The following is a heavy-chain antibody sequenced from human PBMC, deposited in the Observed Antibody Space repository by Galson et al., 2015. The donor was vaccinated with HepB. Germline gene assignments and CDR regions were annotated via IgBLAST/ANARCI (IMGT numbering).Heavy chain of an antibody. CDR2: IYSGGST. CDR1: GFTVSSNY. V-gene: IGHV3-66*01. J-gene: IGHJ4*02. D-gene: IGHD6-19*01. CDR3: ATVPLSYSSTYYFDY. Sequence: SLRLSCAASGFTVSSNYMSWVRQAPGKGLEWVSVIYSGGSTYYADSVKGRFTISRDNSKNTLYLQMNSLRAEDTAVYYCATVPLSYSSTYYFDYWGQGTLGTVSS.